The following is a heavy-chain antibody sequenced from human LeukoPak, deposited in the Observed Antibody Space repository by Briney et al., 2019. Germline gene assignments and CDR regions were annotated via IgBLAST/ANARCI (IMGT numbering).Heavy chain of an antibody. CDR2: IKLDGSEK. CDR3: AKLYSSSWVDAFDI. J-gene: IGHJ3*02. Sequence: GGSLRLSCAVSGFTFSSFWMSWVRQAPGKGLECVANIKLDGSEKYYVDSVKGRFTISRDNAKNSLFLQMNSLRAEDAAVYYCAKLYSSSWVDAFDIWGQGTMVTVSS. D-gene: IGHD6-13*01. V-gene: IGHV3-7*01. CDR1: GFTFSSFW.